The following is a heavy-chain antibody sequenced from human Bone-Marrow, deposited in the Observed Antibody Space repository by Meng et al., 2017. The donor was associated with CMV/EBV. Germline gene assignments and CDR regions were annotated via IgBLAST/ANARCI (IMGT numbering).Heavy chain of an antibody. D-gene: IGHD6-13*01. V-gene: IGHV1-58*01. CDR2: IVVGSGNT. CDR3: AARFGYSSISETVDY. CDR1: GFTFTSSA. Sequence: SVKVSCKASGFTFTSSAVQWVRQARGQRLEWIGWIVVGSGNTNYAQKFQERVTITRDMSTSTAYMELSSLRSEDTAVYYGAARFGYSSISETVDYWGQGTLVTVSS. J-gene: IGHJ4*02.